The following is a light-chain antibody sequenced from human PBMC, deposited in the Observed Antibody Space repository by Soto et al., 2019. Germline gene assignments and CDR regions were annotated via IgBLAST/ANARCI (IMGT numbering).Light chain of an antibody. J-gene: IGKJ1*01. CDR1: QSPSGY. CDR3: QQYGSSPRT. Sequence: EIVLTQSPATLSLSPGERATLSCRASQSPSGYLAWYQQRPGQAPRLLIYDASSRANGIPARFTGSGSGTVFTLTISRLEPEDFAVYYCQQYGSSPRTFGQGTKVEIK. V-gene: IGKV3-20*01. CDR2: DAS.